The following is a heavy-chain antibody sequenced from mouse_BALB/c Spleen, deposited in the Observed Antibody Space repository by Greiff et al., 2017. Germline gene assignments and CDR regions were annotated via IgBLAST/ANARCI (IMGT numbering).Heavy chain of an antibody. CDR3: AREEDGNAFAY. J-gene: IGHJ3*01. D-gene: IGHD2-1*01. CDR2: ITPSSGYT. Sequence: QVQLQQSAAELARPGASVTMSCKASGYTFTSYTLHWVKPRPGQGLEWIGYITPSSGYTEYNQKFKDKTTLTADKSSSTAYMQLSSLTSEDSAVYYCAREEDGNAFAYWGQGTLVTVSA. CDR1: GYTFTSYT. V-gene: IGHV1-4*02.